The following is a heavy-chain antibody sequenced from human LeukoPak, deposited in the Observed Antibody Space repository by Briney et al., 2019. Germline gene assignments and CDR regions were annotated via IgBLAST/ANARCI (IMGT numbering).Heavy chain of an antibody. Sequence: GASVTVSFKSSVCTFINYAISWVRQAPGQGLEWMGRFIPIFGTANYAQKFQGRVTITADKSTSTAYMELSSLRSEDTAVYYCARDREAVTDLWGQGTLVTVSS. J-gene: IGHJ5*02. CDR1: VCTFINYA. D-gene: IGHD4-11*01. CDR2: FIPIFGTA. CDR3: ARDREAVTDL. V-gene: IGHV1-69*06.